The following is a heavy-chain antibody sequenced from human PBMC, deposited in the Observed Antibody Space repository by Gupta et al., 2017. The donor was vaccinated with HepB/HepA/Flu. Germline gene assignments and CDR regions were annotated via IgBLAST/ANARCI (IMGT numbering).Heavy chain of an antibody. J-gene: IGHJ3*02. Sequence: CSTNYNPSLKSRVTISVDTSKNQFSLKLSSVTAADTAVYYCARVGGITGIITHAFDIWGQGTMVTVSS. V-gene: IGHV4-34*01. D-gene: IGHD1-20*01. CDR2: CST. CDR3: ARVGGITGIITHAFDI.